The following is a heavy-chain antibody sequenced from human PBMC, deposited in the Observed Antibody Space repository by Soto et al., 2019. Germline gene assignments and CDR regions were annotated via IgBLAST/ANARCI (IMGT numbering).Heavy chain of an antibody. CDR2: TYYSGDT. CDR3: ASHRIVVMVAPSPSAFDC. V-gene: IGHV4-39*01. Sequence: QLRLQQSGPGLVRPSETLSLTCSVSAGSISSDSYYWGWIRQPPGKGLEWIASTYYSGDTYYNPSLRSRVSISVDTSKNQFSLNLSSVISADTATYFCASHRIVVMVAPSPSAFDCWGQGTLVTVSS. D-gene: IGHD2-15*01. J-gene: IGHJ4*02. CDR1: AGSISSDSYY.